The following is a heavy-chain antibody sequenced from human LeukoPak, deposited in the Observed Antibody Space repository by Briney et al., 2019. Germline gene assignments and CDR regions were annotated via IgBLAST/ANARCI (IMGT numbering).Heavy chain of an antibody. Sequence: SETLSLTCIVSGTSISNYYWSWIRQPAGKGLEWIGRIYSSVGTNYNLSLTSRVTISVDKPKNQVSLRLESVPAADTAVYYCARERVGYDTSGRGPRFDSWGQGTLVTVSS. CDR2: IYSSVGT. J-gene: IGHJ4*02. D-gene: IGHD3-22*01. CDR1: GTSISNYY. CDR3: ARERVGYDTSGRGPRFDS. V-gene: IGHV4-4*07.